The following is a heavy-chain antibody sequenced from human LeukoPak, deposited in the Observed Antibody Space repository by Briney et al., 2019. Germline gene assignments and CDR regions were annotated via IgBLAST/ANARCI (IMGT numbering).Heavy chain of an antibody. V-gene: IGHV3-30*18. CDR2: ISYDGDDI. J-gene: IGHJ4*02. D-gene: IGHD6-13*01. CDR3: GKGLAPLAAAAIDY. Sequence: GKSLRLSCAASGFTFSSYGMHWFRQAPGKGLEWGAVISYDGDDIYYANSVKGRFTISRDNSKNTLYLQMNSLRPEDTAVYYCGKGLAPLAAAAIDYWGQGTLVTVSS. CDR1: GFTFSSYG.